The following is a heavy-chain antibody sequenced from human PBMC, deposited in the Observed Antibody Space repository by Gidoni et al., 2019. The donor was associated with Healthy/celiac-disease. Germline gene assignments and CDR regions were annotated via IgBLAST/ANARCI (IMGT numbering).Heavy chain of an antibody. Sequence: EVQLVESGGGLVKPGGSLRLSCAASGFTFSNAWMSWVRQAPGKGLEWVGRIKSKTDGGTTDYAAPVKGRFTISRDDSKNTLYLQMNSLKTEDTAVYYCTTAHYYDSSGYFGWGQGTLVTVSS. V-gene: IGHV3-15*01. CDR1: GFTFSNAW. CDR2: IKSKTDGGTT. D-gene: IGHD3-22*01. CDR3: TTAHYYDSSGYFG. J-gene: IGHJ4*02.